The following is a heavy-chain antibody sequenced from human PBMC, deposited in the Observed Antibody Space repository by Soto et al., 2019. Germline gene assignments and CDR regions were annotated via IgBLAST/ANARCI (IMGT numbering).Heavy chain of an antibody. CDR1: GGSISSGTYY. CDR3: ARDVLDTTVDSYFDY. J-gene: IGHJ4*02. Sequence: SETMSLTCTVSGGSISSGTYYWSWIRQPPGKGLEWIGYIYHSGSSQYNPSLKSRVTISIDTSKNQFSLELRYVTAADTAVYYCARDVLDTTVDSYFDYWGPGRLVTVSS. D-gene: IGHD4-17*01. CDR2: IYHSGSS. V-gene: IGHV4-30-4*01.